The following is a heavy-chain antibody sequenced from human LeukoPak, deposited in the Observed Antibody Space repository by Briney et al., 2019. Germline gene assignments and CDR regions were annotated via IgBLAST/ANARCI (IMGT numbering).Heavy chain of an antibody. CDR2: INPSGGST. D-gene: IGHD3-16*01. CDR3: AREFGAIYYFDY. V-gene: IGHV1-46*01. CDR1: GYTFTSYY. J-gene: IGHJ4*02. Sequence: ASVKVSCKASGYTFTSYYMHWVRQAPGQGLEWMGIINPSGGSTSYAQKFQGRVTMTRDMSTSTVYMELSSLRSEDTAVYYCAREFGAIYYFDYWGQGTLVTVSS.